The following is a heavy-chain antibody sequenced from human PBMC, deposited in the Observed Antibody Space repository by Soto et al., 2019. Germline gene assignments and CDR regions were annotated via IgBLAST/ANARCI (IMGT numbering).Heavy chain of an antibody. D-gene: IGHD3-16*02. CDR2: IFYSGST. CDR3: ARLYGLEAFDF. V-gene: IGHV4-59*08. CDR1: GGSISSYY. J-gene: IGHJ3*01. Sequence: QVQLQESGPGLVTPSETLSLTCTVSGGSISSYYWSWIRQPPGKGLEWIGYIFYSGSTNYNPSLKSRVTISVDTSKNQFSLKLSSVTAADTAVYYCARLYGLEAFDFWCQGTMVTVSS.